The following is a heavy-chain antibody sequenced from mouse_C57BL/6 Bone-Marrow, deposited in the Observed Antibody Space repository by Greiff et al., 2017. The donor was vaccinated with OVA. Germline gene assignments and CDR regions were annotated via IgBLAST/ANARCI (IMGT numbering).Heavy chain of an antibody. CDR3: AGGADYYGSSYWYFDV. CDR2: ITHSGET. CDR1: GFPITSGYY. V-gene: IGHV12-3*01. J-gene: IGHJ1*03. Sequence: VQGVESGPGLVKPSQSLFLTCSITGFPITSGYYWIWIRQSPGKPLEWMGYITHSGETFYNPSLQSPISITRETSKNQFFLQLNSVTTEDTAMYYCAGGADYYGSSYWYFDVWGTGTTVTVSS. D-gene: IGHD1-1*01.